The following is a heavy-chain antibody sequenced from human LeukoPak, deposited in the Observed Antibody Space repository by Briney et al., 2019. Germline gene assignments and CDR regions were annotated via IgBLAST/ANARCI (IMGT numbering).Heavy chain of an antibody. CDR2: INHNGNVN. V-gene: IGHV3-7*03. D-gene: IGHD3-16*01. Sequence: GGSLGLSCATSGFTFTSYAVSWVRQAPGKGLEWVASINHNGNVNYYVDSVKGRFTISRDNAKNSLYLQMSNLRAEDTAVYFCARGGGLDVWGQGATVTVSS. CDR3: ARGGGLDV. CDR1: GFTFTSYA. J-gene: IGHJ6*02.